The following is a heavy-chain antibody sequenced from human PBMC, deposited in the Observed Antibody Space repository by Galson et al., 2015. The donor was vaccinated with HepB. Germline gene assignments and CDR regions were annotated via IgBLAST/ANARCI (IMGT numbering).Heavy chain of an antibody. Sequence: QSGAEVKKPGESLKISCKGSGYSFTSYWIGWVRQMPGKGLEWMGIIYPGDSDTRYSPSFQGQVTISADKSVSTAYLQWSSLKASDTAMYYCARHDSPDYDFWSGSAPGGHYMDVWGKGTTVTVSS. CDR3: ARHDSPDYDFWSGSAPGGHYMDV. CDR2: IYPGDSDT. J-gene: IGHJ6*03. V-gene: IGHV5-51*01. D-gene: IGHD3-3*01. CDR1: GYSFTSYW.